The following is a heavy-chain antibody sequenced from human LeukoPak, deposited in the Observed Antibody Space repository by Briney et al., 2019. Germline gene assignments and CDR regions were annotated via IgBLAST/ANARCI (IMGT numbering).Heavy chain of an antibody. V-gene: IGHV3-30*18. D-gene: IGHD3-22*01. CDR1: GFTFTSYG. J-gene: IGHJ4*02. Sequence: GGSLRLSCAASGFTFTSYGMHWVRQAPGKGLEWVAVISYDGSNKYYADSVKGRFTISRDNSKNTLYLQMNSLRAEDTAVYYCAKDGTQWFFDYWGQGTLVTVSS. CDR3: AKDGTQWFFDY. CDR2: ISYDGSNK.